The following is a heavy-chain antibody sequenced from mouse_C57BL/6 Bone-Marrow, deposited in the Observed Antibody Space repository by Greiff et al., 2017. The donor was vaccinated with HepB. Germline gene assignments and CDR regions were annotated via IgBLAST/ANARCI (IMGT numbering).Heavy chain of an antibody. J-gene: IGHJ4*01. Sequence: QVQLQQSGADLAKPGASVKLSCTASGYTFTSYWMPWVKQRPGQGLEWIGYINPSSGYTKYNQKFKDKATLTADKSSSTAYMQLSSLTYEDSAVYYCARGGLYYSNALAMDYWGRGTSVTVSA. CDR2: INPSSGYT. CDR3: ARGGLYYSNALAMDY. D-gene: IGHD2-5*01. V-gene: IGHV1-7*01. CDR1: GYTFTSYW.